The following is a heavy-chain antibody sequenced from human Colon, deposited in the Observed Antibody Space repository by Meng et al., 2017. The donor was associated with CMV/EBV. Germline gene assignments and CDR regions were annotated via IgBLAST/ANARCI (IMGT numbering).Heavy chain of an antibody. D-gene: IGHD3-10*01. V-gene: IGHV3-74*01. J-gene: IGHJ6*02. CDR1: GFTFRSYW. CDR2: INSDGSST. Sequence: GESLKISCAASGFTFRSYWMHWVRQAPGKVLVWVSRINSDGSSTSYADSVKGRFTISRDNSNNTLFLKMSSLRVDDTAVYFCAKQGVAPDMVAPYNYHPFDVWGQGTTVTVSS. CDR3: AKQGVAPDMVAPYNYHPFDV.